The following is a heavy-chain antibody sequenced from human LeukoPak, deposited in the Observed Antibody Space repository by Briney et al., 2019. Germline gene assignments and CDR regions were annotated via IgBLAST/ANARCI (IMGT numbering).Heavy chain of an antibody. Sequence: ASVKVSCKASGYTFTGYYMHWVRQAPGQGLEWMGWINPNSGGTNYAQKFQGRVTMTRDTSISTAYMELSRLGSDDTPVYYGAREVGSGWYLLLYWGQGTLVTVSS. CDR3: AREVGSGWYLLLY. J-gene: IGHJ4*02. D-gene: IGHD6-19*01. V-gene: IGHV1-2*02. CDR1: GYTFTGYY. CDR2: INPNSGGT.